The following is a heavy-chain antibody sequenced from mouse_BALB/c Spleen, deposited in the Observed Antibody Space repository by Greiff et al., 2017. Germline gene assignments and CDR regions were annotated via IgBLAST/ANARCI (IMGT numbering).Heavy chain of an antibody. CDR2: ISNLAYSI. CDR1: GFTFSDYG. V-gene: IGHV5-15*02. Sequence: EVMLVESGGGLVQPGGSRKLSCAASGFTFSDYGMAWVRQAPGKGPEWVAFISNLAYSIYYADTVTGRFTISRENAKNTLYLEMSSLRSEDTAMYYCARASTMITSYYFDGGGQGGTLTVSS. CDR3: ARASTMITSYYFDG. D-gene: IGHD2-4*01. J-gene: IGHJ2*01.